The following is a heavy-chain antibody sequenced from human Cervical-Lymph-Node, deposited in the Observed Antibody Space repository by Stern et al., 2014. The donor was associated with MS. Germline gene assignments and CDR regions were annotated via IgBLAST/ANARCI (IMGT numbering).Heavy chain of an antibody. D-gene: IGHD6-13*01. CDR2: MSYDGSTE. J-gene: IGHJ3*01. V-gene: IGHV3-30*04. Sequence: VQLVESGGGVVQPGRSLRLSCATSGFTFSSNAMPWVRQAPGKGLEWVTNMSYDGSTEYYTDSVKGRFIISRDNSKNTLFLQMNSLRGEDTAVYYCARRAADQDAFDFWGQGTMVTVSS. CDR3: ARRAADQDAFDF. CDR1: GFTFSSNA.